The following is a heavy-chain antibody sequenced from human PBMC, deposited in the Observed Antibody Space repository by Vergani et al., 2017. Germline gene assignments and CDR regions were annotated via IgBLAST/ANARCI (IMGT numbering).Heavy chain of an antibody. D-gene: IGHD6-13*01. J-gene: IGHJ4*02. CDR2: IIPIFGTA. CDR3: AGTPRGFIAAAGSEFDY. CDR1: GGTFSSYA. Sequence: QVQLVQSGAEVKKPGSSVKVSCKASGGTFSSYAISWVRQAPGQGLEWMGGIIPIFGTANYAQKFQGRVTITADESTSTAYMELSSLRSEDTAVYYCAGTPRGFIAAAGSEFDYWGQGTLVTVSS. V-gene: IGHV1-69*01.